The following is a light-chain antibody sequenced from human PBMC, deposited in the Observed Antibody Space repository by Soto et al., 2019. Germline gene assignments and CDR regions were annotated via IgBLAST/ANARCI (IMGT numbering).Light chain of an antibody. Sequence: QSALTQPASVSGSPGQSITISCTGTSSEVDGYNYVSWCQQHPGKAPKLMIYDVSNRPSGVSNRFSGSKSGNTASLTISGLQAEDEADYYCSSYTSSSTLVVFGGGTKLTVL. CDR2: DVS. CDR1: SSEVDGYNY. V-gene: IGLV2-14*01. J-gene: IGLJ2*01. CDR3: SSYTSSSTLVV.